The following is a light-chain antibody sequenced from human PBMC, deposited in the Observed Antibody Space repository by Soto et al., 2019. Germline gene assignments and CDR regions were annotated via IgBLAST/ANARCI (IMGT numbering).Light chain of an antibody. CDR1: GSNIGAGYD. J-gene: IGLJ2*01. Sequence: QSVLTQPPSVSGAPGQRVTISCTGSGSNIGAGYDVHWYQQLPGTAPKLLIYGNTNRPSGVPDRFSGSRSGTSASLAITGLQADDEADYYCQSYDSSLSGLFGGGTKVTVL. V-gene: IGLV1-40*01. CDR3: QSYDSSLSGL. CDR2: GNT.